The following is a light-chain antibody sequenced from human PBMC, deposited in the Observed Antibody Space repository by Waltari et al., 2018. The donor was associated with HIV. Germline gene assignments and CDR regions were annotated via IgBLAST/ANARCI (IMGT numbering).Light chain of an antibody. V-gene: IGLV2-14*01. CDR3: SSYTSSSTLYVV. CDR1: SSDVGGYNY. CDR2: DVS. J-gene: IGLJ2*01. Sequence: QSALTQPASVSGSPGQSITISCTGTSSDVGGYNYVSWYQQHPAKAPKLMIYDVSYRPSGVSNRVSGSKSGNTASLTISGLQAEDEADYYCSSYTSSSTLYVVFGGGTKLTVV.